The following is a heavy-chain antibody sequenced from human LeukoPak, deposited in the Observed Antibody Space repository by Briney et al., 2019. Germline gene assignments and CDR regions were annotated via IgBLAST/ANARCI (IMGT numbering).Heavy chain of an antibody. CDR1: GGSISSSSYY. J-gene: IGHJ6*02. CDR3: ARHGATAPQTIYYYYYGMDV. V-gene: IGHV4-39*01. CDR2: IYYSGST. Sequence: SETLSLTCTVSGGSISSSSYYWGWIRQPPGKGLEWIGSIYYSGSTYYNPSLKSRVTISVDTSKNQFSLKLSSVTAADTAVYYCARHGATAPQTIYYYYYGMDVWGQGTTVTVSS. D-gene: IGHD5-12*01.